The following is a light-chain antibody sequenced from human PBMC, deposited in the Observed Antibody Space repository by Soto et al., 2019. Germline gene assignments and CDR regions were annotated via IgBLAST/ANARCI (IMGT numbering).Light chain of an antibody. CDR1: KNDIGVYDF. CDR3: KSYAGSNTYV. CDR2: EVV. J-gene: IGLJ1*01. V-gene: IGLV2-8*01. Sequence: QLVLTQPPSASGSPGQSVTISCTGTKNDIGVYDFVSWYQHHPGKAPRPIIYEVVQRPSGVPDPFSGSKSGNTASLTVSGLQAADEADYFCKSYAGSNTYVFGSGTKLTVL.